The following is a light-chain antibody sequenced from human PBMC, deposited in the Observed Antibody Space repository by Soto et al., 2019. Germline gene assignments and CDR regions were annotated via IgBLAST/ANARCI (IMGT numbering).Light chain of an antibody. CDR3: SSYAGSNKLRYV. CDR2: EVS. V-gene: IGLV2-8*01. CDR1: SSDVGGYNY. Sequence: QSVLTQPPSASGSPGQSVTISCTGTSSDVGGYNYVSWYQQHPGKAPKLMIYEVSKRPSGVPDRFSGSKSGNTASLTVSGLQAEDEADYYCSSYAGSNKLRYVFGTGTKVTVL. J-gene: IGLJ1*01.